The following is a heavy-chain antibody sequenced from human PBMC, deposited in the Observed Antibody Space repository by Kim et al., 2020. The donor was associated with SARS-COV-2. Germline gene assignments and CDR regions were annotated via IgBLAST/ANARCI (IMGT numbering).Heavy chain of an antibody. CDR3: ARDRGSSSSTYYYYYYGMDV. CDR2: INPNSGGT. V-gene: IGHV1-2*06. CDR1: GYTFTGYY. D-gene: IGHD6-6*01. Sequence: ASVKVSCKASGYTFTGYYMHWVRQAPGQGLEWMGRINPNSGGTNYAQKFQGRVTMTRDTSISTAYMELSRLRSDDTAVYYCARDRGSSSSTYYYYYYGMDVWGQGTTVTVSS. J-gene: IGHJ6*02.